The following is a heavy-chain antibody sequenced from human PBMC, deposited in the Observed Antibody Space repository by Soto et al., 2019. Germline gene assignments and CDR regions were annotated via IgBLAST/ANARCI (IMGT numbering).Heavy chain of an antibody. CDR1: GGTFSSYA. J-gene: IGHJ6*02. V-gene: IGHV1-69*01. CDR2: IIPIFGTA. D-gene: IGHD2-2*01. CDR3: ATGKDIVVVPAATNYYYYGMDV. Sequence: VQLVQSGAEVKKPGSSVKVSCKASGGTFSSYAISWVRQAPGQGLEWMGGIIPIFGTANYAQKFQGRVTITADESTSTAYMELSSLRSEDTAVYYCATGKDIVVVPAATNYYYYGMDVWGQGTTVTVSS.